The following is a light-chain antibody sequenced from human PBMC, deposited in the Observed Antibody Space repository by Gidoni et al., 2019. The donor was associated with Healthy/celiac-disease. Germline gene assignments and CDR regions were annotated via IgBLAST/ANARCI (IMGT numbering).Light chain of an antibody. CDR2: KAS. CDR1: QSISSW. CDR3: QQYNSYTIT. V-gene: IGKV1-5*03. Sequence: DIQMTQSPSTLSASVGDRVTITCRASQSISSWLAWYQQKPGKAPKLLIYKASSLESGAPSRFSGSGSGTEFTLTISSLQPDDFATYYCQQYNSYTITFGQXTRLEIK. J-gene: IGKJ5*01.